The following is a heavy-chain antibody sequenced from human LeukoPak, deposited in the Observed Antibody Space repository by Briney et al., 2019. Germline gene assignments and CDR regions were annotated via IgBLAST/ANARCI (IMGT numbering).Heavy chain of an antibody. CDR1: GFTFSNYG. Sequence: GGSLRLSCAASGFTFSNYGIHWVRQAPGKGLEWVAVVWNDGSNKNYADSVKGRFTTSRDNSKNTLDLQMNSLRAEDTAVYYCAKEIGVLLIGRAFDTWGQGTMVTVSS. V-gene: IGHV3-33*06. CDR3: AKEIGVLLIGRAFDT. CDR2: VWNDGSNK. D-gene: IGHD2/OR15-2a*01. J-gene: IGHJ3*02.